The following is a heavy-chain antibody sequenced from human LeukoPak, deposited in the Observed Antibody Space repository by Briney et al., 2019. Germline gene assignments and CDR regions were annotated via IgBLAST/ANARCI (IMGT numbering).Heavy chain of an antibody. V-gene: IGHV3-48*03. CDR1: GFTFSNYE. J-gene: IGHJ4*02. CDR2: ITSSGNTI. Sequence: PGGSLRLSCAASGFTFSNYEMNWVPQAPGKGLEWVSYITSSGNTIYYANSVKGRFTISRDNAKNSLYLQMNSLRAEDTAVYYCARGSPGYWGQGTLVTVSS. CDR3: ARGSPGY.